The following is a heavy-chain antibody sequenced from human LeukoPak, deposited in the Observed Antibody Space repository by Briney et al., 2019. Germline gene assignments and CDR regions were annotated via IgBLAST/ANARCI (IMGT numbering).Heavy chain of an antibody. Sequence: GGSLRLSCAASGFTFSSYWMSWVRQAPGKGLEWVANIKQDGREKYYVDSVKGRFTISRDNAKNSLYLQMNSLRAEDTPVYYCARDRSRGLLDAFDIWGQGTMVTVSS. CDR2: IKQDGREK. CDR3: ARDRSRGLLDAFDI. D-gene: IGHD5-18*01. CDR1: GFTFSSYW. J-gene: IGHJ3*02. V-gene: IGHV3-7*01.